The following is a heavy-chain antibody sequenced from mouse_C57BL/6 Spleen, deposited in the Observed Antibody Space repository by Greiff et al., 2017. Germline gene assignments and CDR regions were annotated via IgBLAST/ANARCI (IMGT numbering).Heavy chain of an antibody. CDR1: GYTFTSYW. CDR2: IDPSDSYT. V-gene: IGHV1-50*01. D-gene: IGHD1-1*01. CDR3: ARNYCSIAAY. J-gene: IGHJ2*01. Sequence: QVQLQQPGAELVKPGASVKLSCKASGYTFTSYWMQWVKQRPGQGLEWIGEIDPSDSYTNYNQKFKGKATLTVDTSSSTAYMQLSSLTSEVSAVYYCARNYCSIAAYWGQGTTLTVSS.